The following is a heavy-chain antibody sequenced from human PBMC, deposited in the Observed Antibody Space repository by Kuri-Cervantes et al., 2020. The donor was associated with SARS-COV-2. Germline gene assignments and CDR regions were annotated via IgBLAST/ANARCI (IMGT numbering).Heavy chain of an antibody. CDR1: GGSISSSSYY. V-gene: IGHV4-39*07. J-gene: IGHJ5*02. CDR3: ARARDWFDP. Sequence: SETLSLTCTVPGGSISSSSYYWGWIRQPPGKGLEWIGSIYYSGSTYYNPSLKSRVTISVDTSKNQFSLKLSSVTAADTAVYYCARARDWFDPWGQGTLVTVSS. CDR2: IYYSGST.